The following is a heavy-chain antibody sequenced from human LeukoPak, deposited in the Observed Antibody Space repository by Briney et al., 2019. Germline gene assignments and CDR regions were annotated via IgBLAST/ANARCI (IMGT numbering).Heavy chain of an antibody. CDR1: GGTFSSYD. CDR3: GNGTSDIVVVPATLRNYYSDY. V-gene: IGHV1-69*06. J-gene: IGHJ4*02. Sequence: ASVKVSCKDCGGTFSSYDLSWVRQAPGQGLEWMGGIIPMLGTPHYAQKFQGRITITAEKSTSPAYLDLSSLRSDDPGVLFCGNGTSDIVVVPATLRNYYSDYLGQGTLVTV. D-gene: IGHD2-2*01. CDR2: IIPMLGTP.